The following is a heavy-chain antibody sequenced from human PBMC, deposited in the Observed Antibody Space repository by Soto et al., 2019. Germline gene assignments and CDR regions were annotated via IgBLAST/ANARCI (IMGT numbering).Heavy chain of an antibody. Sequence: GGSLRLSCEGSGFNFINFNMIWVRQAPGKGLEWVSSVSGSSSYIYYADSVKGRFTVSRDNANNLVFLQMNGLRPEDTAMYYCARDLRGHYGPWGQGTMVT. CDR3: ARDLRGHYGP. CDR1: GFNFINFN. V-gene: IGHV3-21*06. D-gene: IGHD4-17*01. J-gene: IGHJ3*01. CDR2: VSGSSSYI.